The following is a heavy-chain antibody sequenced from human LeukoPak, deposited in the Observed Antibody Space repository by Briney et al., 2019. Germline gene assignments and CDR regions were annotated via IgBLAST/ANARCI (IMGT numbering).Heavy chain of an antibody. J-gene: IGHJ5*02. V-gene: IGHV4-59*01. Sequence: SETLSLTCTVSGGSIRSYYWNWIRQPPGKGLEWIGYIYYSGSTNYNPSLKSRVTISVDTSKNQFSLKLTSVSAADTAVYYCARDGGINNLFDTWGQGTLVTVSS. CDR1: GGSIRSYY. CDR3: ARDGGINNLFDT. D-gene: IGHD1-14*01. CDR2: IYYSGST.